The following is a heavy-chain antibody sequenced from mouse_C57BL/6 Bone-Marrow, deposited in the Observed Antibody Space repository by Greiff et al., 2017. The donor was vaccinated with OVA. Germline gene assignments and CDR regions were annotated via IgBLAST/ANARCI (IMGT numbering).Heavy chain of an antibody. V-gene: IGHV1-81*01. J-gene: IGHJ2*01. CDR3: ARAYYGRDY. D-gene: IGHD2-10*01. CDR1: GYTFTSYG. Sequence: VQRVESGAELARPGASVKLSCKASGYTFTSYGISWVKQRTGQGLEWIGEIYPRSGNTYYNEKFKGKATLTADKSSSTAYMELRSLTSEDSAVYFCARAYYGRDYWGQGTTLTVSS. CDR2: IYPRSGNT.